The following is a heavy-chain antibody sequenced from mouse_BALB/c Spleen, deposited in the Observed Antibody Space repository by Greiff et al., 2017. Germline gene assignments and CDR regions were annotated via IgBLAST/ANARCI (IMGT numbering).Heavy chain of an antibody. D-gene: IGHD1-1*01. CDR3: EREESYYGAYYAMDY. V-gene: IGHV3-6*02. CDR2: ISYDGSN. Sequence: EVQLQQSGPGLVKPSQSLSLTCSVTGYSITSGYYWNWIRQFPGNKLEWMGYISYDGSNNYNPSLKNRISITRDTSKNQFFLKLNSVTTEDTATYYCEREESYYGAYYAMDYWGQGTSVTVSS. J-gene: IGHJ4*01. CDR1: GYSITSGYY.